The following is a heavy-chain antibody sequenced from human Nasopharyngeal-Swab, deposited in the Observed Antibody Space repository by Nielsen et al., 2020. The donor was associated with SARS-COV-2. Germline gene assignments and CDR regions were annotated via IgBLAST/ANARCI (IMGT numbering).Heavy chain of an antibody. Sequence: GGSLRLSCAASGFTFSSYAMSWVRQAPGKGLEWVSAISGSGGSTYYADSVKGRFTISRDNSKNTLYLQMNSLRAEDTAVYYCAKDLYYYGSGSYFDYWGQGTLATVSS. CDR1: GFTFSSYA. V-gene: IGHV3-23*01. CDR3: AKDLYYYGSGSYFDY. CDR2: ISGSGGST. D-gene: IGHD3-10*01. J-gene: IGHJ4*02.